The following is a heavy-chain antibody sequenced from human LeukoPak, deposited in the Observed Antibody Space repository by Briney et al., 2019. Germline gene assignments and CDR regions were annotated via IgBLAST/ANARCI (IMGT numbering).Heavy chain of an antibody. J-gene: IGHJ4*02. V-gene: IGHV4-34*01. CDR2: INHSGST. CDR1: GGSFSGYY. Sequence: SETLSLTCAVYGGSFSGYYWSWVRQPPGKGLEWIGEINHSGSTNYNPSLKSRVTISVDTSKNQFSLKLSSVTAADTAVYYCARGIGVRGPHSGDYWGQGTLVTVSS. D-gene: IGHD3-10*01. CDR3: ARGIGVRGPHSGDY.